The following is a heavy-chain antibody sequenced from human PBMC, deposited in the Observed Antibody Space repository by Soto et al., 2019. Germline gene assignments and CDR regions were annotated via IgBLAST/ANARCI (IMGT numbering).Heavy chain of an antibody. CDR3: ARDGGDLYCSGGSCQGRGVWGY. J-gene: IGHJ4*02. Sequence: QVQLQESGPGLVKPSETLSLTCTVSGGSVSSGSYYWSWIRQPPGKGLEWIGYIYYSGSTNYNPSLKSRVTISVDTSKNQFSLKLSSVTAADTAVYYCARDGGDLYCSGGSCQGRGVWGYWGQGTLVTVSS. V-gene: IGHV4-61*01. CDR2: IYYSGST. CDR1: GGSVSSGSYY. D-gene: IGHD2-15*01.